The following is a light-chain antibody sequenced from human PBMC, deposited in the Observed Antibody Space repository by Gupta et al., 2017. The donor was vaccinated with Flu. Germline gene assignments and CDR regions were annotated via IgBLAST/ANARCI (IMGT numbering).Light chain of an antibody. CDR1: ISNIGAGYD. Sequence: QSVLTQPPSVSGAPGPRVTISCTGDISNIGAGYDVHWYQQFPGTAPNLLISGYSNRPLGVPDRFSGSKAGTSAPLAIPGLQAEDEADYYCPSYDSRLTAVFGGGTKLTVV. CDR2: GYS. J-gene: IGLJ2*01. CDR3: PSYDSRLTAV. V-gene: IGLV1-40*01.